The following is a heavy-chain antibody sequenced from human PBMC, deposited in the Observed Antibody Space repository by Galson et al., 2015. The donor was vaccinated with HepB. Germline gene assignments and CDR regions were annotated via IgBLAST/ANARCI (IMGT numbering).Heavy chain of an antibody. Sequence: SLRLSCAASGFTVSSNYMSWVRQAPGKGLEWVSVIYSGGSTYYADSVKGRFTISRHNSKNTLYLQMNSLRAEDTAVYYCARMFRYCSGGSCYAFDYWGQGTLVTVSS. D-gene: IGHD2-15*01. CDR3: ARMFRYCSGGSCYAFDY. CDR2: IYSGGST. CDR1: GFTVSSNY. V-gene: IGHV3-53*04. J-gene: IGHJ4*02.